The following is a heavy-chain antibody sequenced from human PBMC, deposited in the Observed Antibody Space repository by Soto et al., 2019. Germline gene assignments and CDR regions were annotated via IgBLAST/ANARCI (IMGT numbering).Heavy chain of an antibody. V-gene: IGHV1-69*06. CDR1: GGTFSSYA. CDR2: IIPLFGTT. J-gene: IGHJ6*02. Sequence: SVKVSCKASGGTFSSYAISWVRQAPGQGLQWMGGIIPLFGTTNYAQRFQGRVTITADKSTSTAHMELSSLGSEDTAMYCCATCIWTSYYYYNMDVWGQGTTVTVSS. CDR3: ATCIWTSYYYYNMDV. D-gene: IGHD3-3*01.